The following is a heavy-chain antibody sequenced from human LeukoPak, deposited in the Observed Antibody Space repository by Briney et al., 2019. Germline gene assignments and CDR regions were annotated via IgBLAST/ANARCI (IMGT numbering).Heavy chain of an antibody. CDR1: VYGFSDGY. Sequence: GASVKASCTASVYGFSDGYFNWVRQAPGQGLEWMGWINPHSGATNYAQRFQGRVSMDASFDTAYMELSRLTSDDTAVYYCATSSTVTHTRDPWGQGTLVTVSS. CDR2: INPHSGAT. V-gene: IGHV1-2*02. CDR3: ATSSTVTHTRDP. D-gene: IGHD1-1*01. J-gene: IGHJ5*02.